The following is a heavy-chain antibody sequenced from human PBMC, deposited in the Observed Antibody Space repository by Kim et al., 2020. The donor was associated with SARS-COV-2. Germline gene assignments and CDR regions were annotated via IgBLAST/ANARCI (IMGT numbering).Heavy chain of an antibody. CDR3: TTEYYYDSSGYYYPYYYGMDG. J-gene: IGHJ6*02. D-gene: IGHD3-22*01. CDR2: IKSKTDGGTT. CDR1: GFTFSNAW. V-gene: IGHV3-15*01. Sequence: GGSLRLSCAASGFTFSNAWMSWVRQAPGKGLEWVGRIKSKTDGGTTDYAAPVKGRFTISRDDSKNTLYLQMNSLKTENTAVYYCTTEYYYDSSGYYYPYYYGMDGWGQGTTVTVSS.